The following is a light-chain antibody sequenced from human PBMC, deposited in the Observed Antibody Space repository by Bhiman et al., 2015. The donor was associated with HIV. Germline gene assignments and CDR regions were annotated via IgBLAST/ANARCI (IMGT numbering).Light chain of an antibody. CDR1: KLGDKF. J-gene: IGLJ1*01. V-gene: IGLV3-1*01. CDR2: QDN. CDR3: QAWDGRTEV. Sequence: SYDLTQPPSVSVSPGQTASIACSGDKLGDKFVSWYQQKPGQSPLLVIYQDNKRPSGIPERFSGSNSGNTATLTISGTQVIDEADYYCQAWDGRTEVFGTGTKVTVL.